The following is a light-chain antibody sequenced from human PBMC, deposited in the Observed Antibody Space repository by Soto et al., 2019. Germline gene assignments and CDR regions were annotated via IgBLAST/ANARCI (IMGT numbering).Light chain of an antibody. Sequence: EIVLTQSPGTLSLSPGERATLSCRASQSVNSGYLAWYQHTPGQAPRLLIYDTSTRATGIPDRFSGSGSGTDFTLTISRLEPEDFAGFSCQQYGSSPRTFGQGTKVENK. J-gene: IGKJ1*01. CDR3: QQYGSSPRT. V-gene: IGKV3-20*01. CDR2: DTS. CDR1: QSVNSGY.